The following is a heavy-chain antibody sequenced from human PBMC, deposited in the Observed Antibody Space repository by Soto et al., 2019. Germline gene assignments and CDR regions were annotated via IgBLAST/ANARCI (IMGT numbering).Heavy chain of an antibody. D-gene: IGHD1-26*01. V-gene: IGHV1-46*01. CDR1: GYTFSSNF. J-gene: IGHJ2*01. CDR3: ARVNSGAFWYFDL. Sequence: QVQLVQSGAEVKKPGASMKISCTASGYTFSSNFIHWVRQAPGHSPEWMGLINPSDGSTTYAHSVQGRVTLTRDTSTRTVYMELTSLRFEDAAVYHCARVNSGAFWYFDLWGRGTLVTVSS. CDR2: INPSDGST.